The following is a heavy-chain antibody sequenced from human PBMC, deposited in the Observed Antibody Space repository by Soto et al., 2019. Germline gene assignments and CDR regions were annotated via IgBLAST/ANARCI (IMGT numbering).Heavy chain of an antibody. D-gene: IGHD3-22*01. Sequence: EVQLVESGGGLVKPGGSLTLSCAASGFAFSNAWINWVRQAPGKGLEWVGRIKSKALGGTTDFAAPVRGRFAITRDDSRNMVYMQMNSLNNEDTAVYYCTTDSYSTMIEVRFDYWGHGTLVTVSS. CDR2: IKSKALGGTT. CDR3: TTDSYSTMIEVRFDY. J-gene: IGHJ4*01. V-gene: IGHV3-15*07. CDR1: GFAFSNAW.